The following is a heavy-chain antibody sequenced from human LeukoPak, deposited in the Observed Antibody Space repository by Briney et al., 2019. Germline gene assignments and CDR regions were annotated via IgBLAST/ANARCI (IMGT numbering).Heavy chain of an antibody. Sequence: PGGSLRLSCAASGFTFSSYAMTWVRQAPGKGLEWVSAISESGRSTYYADSVKGRFAISRDISKSTLYLQMNSLRAEDTALYSCAKGQKWELPLDFWGQGTLVTVSS. CDR1: GFTFSSYA. CDR2: ISESGRST. D-gene: IGHD1-26*01. V-gene: IGHV3-23*01. CDR3: AKGQKWELPLDF. J-gene: IGHJ4*02.